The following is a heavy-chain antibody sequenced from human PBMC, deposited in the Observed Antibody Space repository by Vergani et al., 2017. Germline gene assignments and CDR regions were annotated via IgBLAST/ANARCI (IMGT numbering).Heavy chain of an antibody. Sequence: QVQLQESGPGLVKPSQTLSLTCTVSGGSISSGDYYWSWIRQPPGKGLELIGYIYYRRSTYYTPSLKIRVTISVDTSKNQFSLKLSSVTAADTAVYYWAREKGYDSSGWYNWFDPWGQGTLVTVSS. V-gene: IGHV4-30-4*08. J-gene: IGHJ5*02. CDR1: GGSISSGDYY. CDR2: IYYRRST. CDR3: AREKGYDSSGWYNWFDP. D-gene: IGHD6-19*01.